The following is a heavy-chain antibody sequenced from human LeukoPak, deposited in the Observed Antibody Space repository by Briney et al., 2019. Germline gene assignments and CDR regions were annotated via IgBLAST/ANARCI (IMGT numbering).Heavy chain of an antibody. CDR3: ARARYVNSFYAFDI. J-gene: IGHJ3*02. V-gene: IGHV4-59*01. Sequence: SETLSLTCTVSGGSISSYYWSWIRQPPGKGLEWIGHIYGSGSTNYNPSLKSRVTIFGDTSKNQFFLKLSSVTAADTAVYYCARARYVNSFYAFDIWGQGTLVTVSS. CDR1: GGSISSYY. CDR2: IYGSGST. D-gene: IGHD3-9*01.